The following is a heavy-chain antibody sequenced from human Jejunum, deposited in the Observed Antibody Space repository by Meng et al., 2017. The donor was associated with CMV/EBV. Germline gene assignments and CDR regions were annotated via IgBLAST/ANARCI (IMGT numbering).Heavy chain of an antibody. CDR2: ICYSGKT. V-gene: IGHV4-59*01. CDR3: ARESMVAVSRYFFYVMDV. CDR1: YC. Sequence: YCWCWVRHRPGKGLEWIGWICYSGKTDYKPTLRSRVAITGATTKHQFSLKLSSVTAADTAFYFCARESMVAVSRYFFYVMDVWGQGTTVTVSS. J-gene: IGHJ6*02. D-gene: IGHD2-15*01.